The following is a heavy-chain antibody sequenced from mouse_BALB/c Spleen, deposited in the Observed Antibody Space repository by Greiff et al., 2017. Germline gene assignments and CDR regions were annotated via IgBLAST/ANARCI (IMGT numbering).Heavy chain of an antibody. V-gene: IGHV1-87*01. CDR1: GYTFTSYW. CDR3: ARFDGYYVAYFDV. Sequence: VQLQQSGAELARPGSSVKLSCKASGYTFTSYWMQWVQQRPGQGLEWIGAIYPGDGDTRYTQKFKGKATLTADKSSSTAYMQLSSLASEDSAVYYCARFDGYYVAYFDVWGAGTTVTVSS. D-gene: IGHD2-3*01. CDR2: IYPGDGDT. J-gene: IGHJ1*01.